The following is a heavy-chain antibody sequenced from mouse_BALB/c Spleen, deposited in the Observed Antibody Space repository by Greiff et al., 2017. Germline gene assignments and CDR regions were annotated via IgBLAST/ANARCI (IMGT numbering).Heavy chain of an antibody. Sequence: EVMLVESGGGLVQPGGSWKLSCAASGFTFSSFGMHWVRQAPEKGLEWVAYISSGSSTIYYADTVKGRFTISRDNPKNTLFLQMTSLRSEDTAMYYCARGVNWYFDVWGAGTTVTVSS. CDR3: ARGVNWYFDV. J-gene: IGHJ1*01. CDR2: ISSGSSTI. D-gene: IGHD2-1*01. V-gene: IGHV5-17*02. CDR1: GFTFSSFG.